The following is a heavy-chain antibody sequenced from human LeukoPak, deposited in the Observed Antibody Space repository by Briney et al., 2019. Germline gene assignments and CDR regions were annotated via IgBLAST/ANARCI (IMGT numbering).Heavy chain of an antibody. CDR3: ASLSSGWYYFDY. Sequence: GGSLRLPCAASGFTFSSYEMNWVRQAPGKGLEWVSYISSSGSTIYYADSVKGRFTISRDNAKNSLYLQMNSLRAEDTAVYYCASLSSGWYYFDYWGQGTLVTVSS. D-gene: IGHD6-19*01. V-gene: IGHV3-48*03. CDR1: GFTFSSYE. CDR2: ISSSGSTI. J-gene: IGHJ4*02.